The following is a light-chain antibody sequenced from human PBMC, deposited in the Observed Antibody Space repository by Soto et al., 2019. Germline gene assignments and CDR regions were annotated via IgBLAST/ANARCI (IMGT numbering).Light chain of an antibody. J-gene: IGKJ1*01. Sequence: EIVLTQSPGPLSMSLGERATLSCRASQHVRDDSLAWYQQTPGQPPRLLISAASSRATGIPDRFSGSGSGTDFTLTISRLEPEDFAVYDCQHYVSSGTVGQGTNVDI. CDR2: AAS. V-gene: IGKV3-20*01. CDR3: QHYVSSGT. CDR1: QHVRDDS.